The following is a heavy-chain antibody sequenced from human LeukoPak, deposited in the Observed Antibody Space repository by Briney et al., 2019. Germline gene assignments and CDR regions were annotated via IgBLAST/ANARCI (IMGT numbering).Heavy chain of an antibody. J-gene: IGHJ3*02. V-gene: IGHV3-23*01. Sequence: GGSLRLSCAASGFTFSSYWMSWVRQAPGKGLEWVSAISGRGGSTYYADSVKGRFTISRDNSKNTLYLQMNSLRAEDTAVYYCAKGVPVSLEWSMPPMSAFDIWGQGTMVTVSS. CDR3: AKGVPVSLEWSMPPMSAFDI. CDR2: ISGRGGST. D-gene: IGHD3-3*01. CDR1: GFTFSSYW.